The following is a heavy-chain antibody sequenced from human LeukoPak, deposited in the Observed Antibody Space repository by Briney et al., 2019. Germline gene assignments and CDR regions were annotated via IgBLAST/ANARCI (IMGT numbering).Heavy chain of an antibody. D-gene: IGHD2-2*01. Sequence: GGSLRLSCAASGFTFTSYWLGWVRQAPGKGLEWVTNINGDGNEIYYVDSVKGRFTISRDTAKKSLYLQMNSLRAEDTAMYYCTRDRLACTSTACYSSFDYWGQGTPVTVSS. J-gene: IGHJ4*02. CDR1: GFTFTSYW. CDR2: INGDGNEI. V-gene: IGHV3-7*01. CDR3: TRDRLACTSTACYSSFDY.